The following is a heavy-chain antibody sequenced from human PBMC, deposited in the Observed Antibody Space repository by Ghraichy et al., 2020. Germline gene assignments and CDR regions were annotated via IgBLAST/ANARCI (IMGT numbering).Heavy chain of an antibody. CDR2: IYYSGST. CDR1: GGSISSYY. J-gene: IGHJ5*02. V-gene: IGHV4-59*01. Sequence: SETLSLTCTVYGGSISSYYWSWIRQPPGKGLEWIGNIYYSGSTNYNPSLKSRVTISLDTSKNQFSLRLSSVTTADTAVYYCPRGLGRGWFDPWGQGTLVTVSS. D-gene: IGHD1-26*01. CDR3: PRGLGRGWFDP.